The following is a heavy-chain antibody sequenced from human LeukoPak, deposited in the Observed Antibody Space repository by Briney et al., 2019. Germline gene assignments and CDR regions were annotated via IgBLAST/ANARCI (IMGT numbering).Heavy chain of an antibody. J-gene: IGHJ4*02. CDR2: IYTSGST. Sequence: SSKTLSVTCAVSGGSISSYYWSLIRPPARTVLPWIGRIYTSGSTNYNPSLKSRVTMSVDTSKNQFSLKLSSVTAADTAVYYCARGVMSGYGYYFDYWGQGTLVTVSS. D-gene: IGHD5-12*01. V-gene: IGHV4-4*07. CDR3: ARGVMSGYGYYFDY. CDR1: GGSISSYY.